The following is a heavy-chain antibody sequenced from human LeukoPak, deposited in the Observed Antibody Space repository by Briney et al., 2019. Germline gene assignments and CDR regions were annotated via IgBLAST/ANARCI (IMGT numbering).Heavy chain of an antibody. CDR2: ISGGGDNA. J-gene: IGHJ4*02. Sequence: PGGSLRLSCAASGFTFSTYVMSWVRQAPGKGLEWVSGISGGGDNAYYADSVKGRFTLSRDNSKNTLNLQMNSLRAEDTAVYYCAKGSGYDTDFDYWGQGTLVTVSS. D-gene: IGHD3-9*01. V-gene: IGHV3-23*01. CDR1: GFTFSTYV. CDR3: AKGSGYDTDFDY.